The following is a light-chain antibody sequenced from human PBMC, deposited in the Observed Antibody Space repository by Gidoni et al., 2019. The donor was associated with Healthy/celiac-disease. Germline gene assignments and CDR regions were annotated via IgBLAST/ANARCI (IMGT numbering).Light chain of an antibody. CDR3: MQRIELPPLT. Sequence: DIVMTQTPLSLPVTPGEPASISCRSSQSLLDSDDGNTYLDWYLQKPGQSPQLLIYTISYRASGVPDRFSGSGSGTDFTLKISRVEAEDVGVYYCMQRIELPPLTFGGGTKVEIK. V-gene: IGKV2-40*01. CDR1: QSLLDSDDGNTY. CDR2: TIS. J-gene: IGKJ4*01.